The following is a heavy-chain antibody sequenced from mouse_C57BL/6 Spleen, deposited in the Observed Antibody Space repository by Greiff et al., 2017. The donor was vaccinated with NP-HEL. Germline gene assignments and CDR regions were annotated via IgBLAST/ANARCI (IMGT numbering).Heavy chain of an antibody. Sequence: VQLQESGAELVRPGTSVKVSCKASGYAFTNYLIEWVKQRPGQGLEWIGVINPGSGGTNYNEKFKGKATLTADKSSSTAYMQLSSLTSEDSAVYFCARSGYYGAYWGQGTLVTVSA. CDR1: GYAFTNYL. CDR3: ARSGYYGAY. D-gene: IGHD1-1*01. CDR2: INPGSGGT. J-gene: IGHJ3*01. V-gene: IGHV1-54*01.